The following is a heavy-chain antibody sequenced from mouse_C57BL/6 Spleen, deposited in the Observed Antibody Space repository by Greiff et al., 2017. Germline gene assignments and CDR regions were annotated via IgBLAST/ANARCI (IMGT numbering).Heavy chain of an antibody. V-gene: IGHV1-53*01. J-gene: IGHJ3*01. D-gene: IGHD2-3*01. Sequence: QVQLKQPGTELVKPGASVKLSCKASGYTFTSYWMHWVKQRPGQGLEWIGNINPSNGGTNYNEKFKSKATLTVDKSSSTAYMQLSSLTSEDSAVYYWARGDGSLAWFAYWGQGTLVTVSA. CDR2: INPSNGGT. CDR1: GYTFTSYW. CDR3: ARGDGSLAWFAY.